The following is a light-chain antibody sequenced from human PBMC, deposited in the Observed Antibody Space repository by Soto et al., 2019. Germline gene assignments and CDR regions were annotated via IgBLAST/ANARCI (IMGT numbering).Light chain of an antibody. CDR1: SSDVSGYDY. CDR2: DVS. Sequence: QSALTQPASVSGSPGQSITISCTGTSSDVSGYDYVSWYQQHPGKAPKLMIYDVSNQPSGVSNRFSGSKSGNTASLTISGLQAEDESDYYCSSYTSSITRYVFGGGTKLTVL. CDR3: SSYTSSITRYV. V-gene: IGLV2-14*03. J-gene: IGLJ2*01.